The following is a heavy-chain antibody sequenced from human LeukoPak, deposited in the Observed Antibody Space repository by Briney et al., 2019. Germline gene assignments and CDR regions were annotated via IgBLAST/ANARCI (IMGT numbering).Heavy chain of an antibody. V-gene: IGHV3-7*01. D-gene: IGHD3-3*01. CDR3: ARDNDVWSLDF. CDR1: GFTFSNSW. CDR2: IKSDGSEK. Sequence: GGSLRLSCAASGFTFSNSWMTWVRQAPGRGLECVASIKSDGSEKYYVVSVKGRFTVSRDNPKNSLYLQMNSLRAEDTAVYFCARDNDVWSLDFWSQGTLVTVSS. J-gene: IGHJ4*02.